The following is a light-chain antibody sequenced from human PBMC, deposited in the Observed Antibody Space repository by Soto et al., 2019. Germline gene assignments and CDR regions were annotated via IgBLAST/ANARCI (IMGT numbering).Light chain of an antibody. Sequence: EIVLTQSPATLSLSPGERVTLSCRASQSVSNSLAWYQQKPGQPPRLLIYDVSNRATGIPARFSGSGSGTDFTLTITSLEPEDFAVYFCHQRYNWPRVTVGQGTRLESK. CDR2: DVS. V-gene: IGKV3-11*01. CDR1: QSVSNS. J-gene: IGKJ5*01. CDR3: HQRYNWPRVT.